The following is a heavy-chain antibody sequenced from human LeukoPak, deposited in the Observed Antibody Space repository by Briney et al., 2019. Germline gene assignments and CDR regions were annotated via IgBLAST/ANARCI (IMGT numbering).Heavy chain of an antibody. CDR3: AKDGGYYYYMDV. V-gene: IGHV3-30*02. CDR1: GFTFSSYG. J-gene: IGHJ6*03. CDR2: IRYDGSNK. Sequence: GGSLRLSREASGFTFSSYGMHWVRQALGKGLEWVAFIRYDGSNKYYADSVKGRFTISRDNAKNTLSLQMNSLRAEDTAVYYCAKDGGYYYYMDVWGKGTTVTVSS. D-gene: IGHD2-15*01.